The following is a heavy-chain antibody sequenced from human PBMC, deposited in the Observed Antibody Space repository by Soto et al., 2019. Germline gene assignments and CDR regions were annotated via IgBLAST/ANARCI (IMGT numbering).Heavy chain of an antibody. V-gene: IGHV4-30-4*01. Sequence: QVQLQESGPGLVKPSQTLSLTCTVSGGSITAVNSCWSWIRQSPDKGLEWIGHIYNGGTTYNNPSLASRVTLPVDTSTNKCALKLSSVSAADTAVYYCARGPPGDKVDYWGQGTLVTVSS. CDR2: IYNGGTT. CDR3: ARGPPGDKVDY. CDR1: GGSITAVNSC. D-gene: IGHD7-27*01. J-gene: IGHJ4*02.